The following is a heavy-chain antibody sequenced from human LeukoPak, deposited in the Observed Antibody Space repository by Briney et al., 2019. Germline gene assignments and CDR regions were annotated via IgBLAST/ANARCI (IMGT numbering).Heavy chain of an antibody. D-gene: IGHD3-22*01. CDR2: IRYDGSNK. Sequence: GGSLRLSCAASEFSVGSNYMTWVRQAPGKGLEWVAFIRYDGSNKYYADSVKGRFTISRDNSKNTLYLQMNSLRAEDTAVYYCAKVAYPKTMIVVSIDYWGQGTLVTVSS. J-gene: IGHJ4*02. CDR1: EFSVGSNY. V-gene: IGHV3-30*02. CDR3: AKVAYPKTMIVVSIDY.